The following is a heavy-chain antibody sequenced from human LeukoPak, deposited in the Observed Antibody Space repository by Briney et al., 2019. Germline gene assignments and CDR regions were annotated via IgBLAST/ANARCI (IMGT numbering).Heavy chain of an antibody. CDR1: GFTFSSYG. Sequence: PGGSLRLSCAASGFTFSSYGMHWVRQAPGKGLEWVAVISYDGSNKYYADSVKGRFTISRDNSKNTLYLQMNSLRAEDTAVYYCARAPITMVRGARSYFDYWGQGTLVTVSS. V-gene: IGHV3-30*03. J-gene: IGHJ4*02. CDR2: ISYDGSNK. CDR3: ARAPITMVRGARSYFDY. D-gene: IGHD3-10*01.